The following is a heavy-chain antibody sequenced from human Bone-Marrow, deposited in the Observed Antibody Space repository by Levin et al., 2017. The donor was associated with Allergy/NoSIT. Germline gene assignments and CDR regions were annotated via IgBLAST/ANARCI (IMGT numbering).Heavy chain of an antibody. CDR3: AKRIAVTGTHFFDY. CDR2: ISTSGDSK. CDR1: GFTFNSFS. J-gene: IGHJ4*02. D-gene: IGHD6-13*01. V-gene: IGHV3-48*02. Sequence: GGSLRLSCAASGFTFNSFSMNWVRQAPGKGLEWVSYISTSGDSKHYADSVKGRFTISRDNAKNSLYLQMNSLTDEDTAVYYCAKRIAVTGTHFFDYWGQGILVTVSS.